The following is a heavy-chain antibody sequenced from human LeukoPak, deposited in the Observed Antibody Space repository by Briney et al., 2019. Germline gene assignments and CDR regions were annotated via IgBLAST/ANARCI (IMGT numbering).Heavy chain of an antibody. CDR3: ARSCLFDC. J-gene: IGHJ4*02. CDR1: GFGFSSYE. D-gene: IGHD2-2*01. V-gene: IGHV3-48*03. Sequence: GGSLRLSCAASGFGFSSYEMNWVRQAPGKGLEWVSYISSSGSTIYYEHSVKGRFTISRDNAKKSLYLRMNSLRAEDTAVYYCARSCLFDCWGQGTLVTVSS. CDR2: ISSSGSTI.